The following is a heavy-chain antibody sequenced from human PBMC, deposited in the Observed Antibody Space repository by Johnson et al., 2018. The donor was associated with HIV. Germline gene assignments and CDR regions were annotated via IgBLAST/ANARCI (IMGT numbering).Heavy chain of an antibody. CDR1: GFTFDDYA. V-gene: IGHV3-9*01. CDR2: ISWNSGSI. D-gene: IGHD3-16*01. J-gene: IGHJ3*02. CDR3: ARDRGYVWGVTGDASDI. Sequence: VQLVESGGGLVQPGRSLRLSCAASGFTFDDYAMHWVRQAPGKGLEWVSGISWNSGSIGYADSVKGRFTISRDNAKNSLYLQMNSLRAEDTALYYCARDRGYVWGVTGDASDIWGQGTMVTVSS.